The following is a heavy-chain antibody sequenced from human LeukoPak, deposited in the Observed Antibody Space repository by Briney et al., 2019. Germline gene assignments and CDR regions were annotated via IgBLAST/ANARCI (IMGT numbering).Heavy chain of an antibody. J-gene: IGHJ4*02. D-gene: IGHD3-22*01. Sequence: GGSLRLSCAASGFTFSSYSMNWVRQAPGKGLEWVSSISSSSSYIYYADSVKGRFTISRDNAKNSLYLQMNSLRAEDTAVYYCAGDYYDSSGYYPNLYFDYWGQGTLVTVSS. CDR3: AGDYYDSSGYYPNLYFDY. CDR1: GFTFSSYS. CDR2: ISSSSSYI. V-gene: IGHV3-21*01.